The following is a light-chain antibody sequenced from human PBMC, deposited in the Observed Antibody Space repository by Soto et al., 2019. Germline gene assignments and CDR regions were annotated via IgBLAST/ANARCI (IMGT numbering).Light chain of an antibody. CDR3: QQSYSTPQT. J-gene: IGKJ1*01. V-gene: IGKV1-39*01. Sequence: DIQMTQSPSSLSASVGDRVTITFPASQSISSYLNWFQQKPGKAPKLLIYAASSLQSGVPSRFSGSGSGTDFTLTISSLQPEDFATYYCQQSYSTPQTCGQGTKVDIK. CDR1: QSISSY. CDR2: AAS.